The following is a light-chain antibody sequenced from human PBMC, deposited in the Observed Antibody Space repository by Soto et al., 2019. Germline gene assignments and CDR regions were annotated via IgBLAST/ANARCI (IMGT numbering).Light chain of an antibody. CDR3: QQYNVWPLT. Sequence: EIVMTQSPATLSVSQGERATISCRASQSVSSNLAWYQQKPGQTPKLLIYVASTRATGIPARFSGSGSGTEFTLTISRLQSEDFAVYYCQQYNVWPLTFGGGTKLEFK. CDR2: VAS. J-gene: IGKJ4*01. CDR1: QSVSSN. V-gene: IGKV3-15*01.